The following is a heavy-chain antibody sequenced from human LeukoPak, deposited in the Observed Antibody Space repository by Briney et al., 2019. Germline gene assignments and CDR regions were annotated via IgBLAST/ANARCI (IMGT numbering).Heavy chain of an antibody. J-gene: IGHJ5*02. D-gene: IGHD1-26*01. CDR3: TKGIVGASTDWFDP. V-gene: IGHV3-15*01. Sequence: GGSLRLSCAASGFTFSDHYMDWVRQAPGKGLEWVGRIKSRTDGETTDYAAPVKGRFTISRDDSKNMLYLQMNSLKTEDTAVYYCTKGIVGASTDWFDPWGQGTLVTVSS. CDR2: IKSRTDGETT. CDR1: GFTFSDHY.